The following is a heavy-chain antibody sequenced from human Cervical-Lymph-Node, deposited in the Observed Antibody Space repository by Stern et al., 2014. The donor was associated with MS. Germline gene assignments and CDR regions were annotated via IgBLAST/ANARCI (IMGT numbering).Heavy chain of an antibody. V-gene: IGHV3-21*06. CDR1: GFNFNFFG. J-gene: IGHJ6*02. CDR3: ARKAGGYQLLRHYGLDA. CDR2: ISSSSSDT. Sequence: EVQLLESGGGLVKPGGSLRLSCAASGFNFNFFGMNWVRQAPGKGLEWVSSISSSSSDTYYADSVKGRFTISRDNAKNSLYLHWDSLRAEDTAVYYCARKAGGYQLLRHYGLDAWGQGTTVTVSS. D-gene: IGHD2-2*01.